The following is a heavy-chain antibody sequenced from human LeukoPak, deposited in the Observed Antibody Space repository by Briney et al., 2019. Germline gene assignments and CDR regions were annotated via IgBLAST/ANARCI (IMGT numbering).Heavy chain of an antibody. CDR2: IRSKTYGGTT. V-gene: IGHV3-49*04. CDR3: TREPYDTLTGHFDY. Sequence: PGGSLRLSCTTSGFTFGNYAMSWVRQAPGKGLEWVGFIRSKTYGGTTRYAASVKGRFTISRDDSKSIAYLQMNSLRTEDTAVYYCTREPYDTLTGHFDYWGQGTLVTVSS. CDR1: GFTFGNYA. D-gene: IGHD3-9*01. J-gene: IGHJ4*02.